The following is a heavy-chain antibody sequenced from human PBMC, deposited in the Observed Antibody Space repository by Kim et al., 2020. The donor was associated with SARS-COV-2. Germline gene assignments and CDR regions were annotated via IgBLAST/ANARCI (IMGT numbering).Heavy chain of an antibody. J-gene: IGHJ3*02. D-gene: IGHD3-22*01. V-gene: IGHV1-69*13. CDR1: GGTFSSYA. Sequence: SVKVSCKASGGTFSSYAISWVRQAPGQGLEWMGGIIPIFGTANYAQKFQGRVTITADESTSTAYMELSSLRSEDTAVYYCARNYYDSSGYHAFDIWGQGTMVTVSS. CDR2: IIPIFGTA. CDR3: ARNYYDSSGYHAFDI.